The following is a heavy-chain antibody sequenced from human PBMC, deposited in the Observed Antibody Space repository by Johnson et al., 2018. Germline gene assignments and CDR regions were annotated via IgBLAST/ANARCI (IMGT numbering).Heavy chain of an antibody. CDR3: ARALDYGGNSPDAFDI. CDR2: ISSSSSYI. Sequence: EVQLVESGGGLVKPGGSLRLSCAASGFTFSSYSMNWVRQAPGKGLEWVSSISSSSSYIYYADSVKGRFTISRDNAKNSLYLQMNSLRAEDTAVYYFARALDYGGNSPDAFDIWGQGTMVTVSS. V-gene: IGHV3-21*01. J-gene: IGHJ3*02. D-gene: IGHD4-23*01. CDR1: GFTFSSYS.